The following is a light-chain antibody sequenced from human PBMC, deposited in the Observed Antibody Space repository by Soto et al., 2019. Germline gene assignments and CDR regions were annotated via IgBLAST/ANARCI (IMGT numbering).Light chain of an antibody. V-gene: IGKV1-33*01. CDR2: DTV. J-gene: IGKJ2*01. CDR3: QQYVNLPYT. CDR1: EDLTNY. Sequence: DIQMTQSPPSLAASVGARVTITCQASEDLTNYLNLYQQKPGQAPKLLIYDTVTLEEGVPSRFSGGGSGTDYTFTINGLQPEDAAIYYCQQYVNLPYTFGQGTKLEIK.